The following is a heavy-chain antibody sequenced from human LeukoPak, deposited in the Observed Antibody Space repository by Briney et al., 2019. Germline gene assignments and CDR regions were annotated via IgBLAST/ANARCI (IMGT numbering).Heavy chain of an antibody. CDR1: GFTFSSYG. V-gene: IGHV3-30*02. Sequence: GGSLRLSCAASGFTFSSYGMHWVRQAPGKGLEWVAFIRYDGSNKYYADSVKGRFTISRDNSKNTLYLQMNSLRAEDTAVYYCAKDSPKTRYSSSWYDYWGQGTLVTVSS. CDR2: IRYDGSNK. D-gene: IGHD6-13*01. CDR3: AKDSPKTRYSSSWYDY. J-gene: IGHJ4*02.